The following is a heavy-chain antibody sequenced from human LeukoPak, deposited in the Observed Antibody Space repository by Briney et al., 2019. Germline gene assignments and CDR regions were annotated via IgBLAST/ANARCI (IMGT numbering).Heavy chain of an antibody. J-gene: IGHJ4*02. CDR3: ARGPDYYGSGSGSYYFDY. D-gene: IGHD3-10*01. Sequence: PSETLSLTCTVSGGSISSYYWSWIRQPAGKGLEWIGRIYTSGSTNYNPSLKSRVTMSVDTSKNQFSLKLSSVTAADTAVYYCARGPDYYGSGSGSYYFDYWGQGTLVTISS. CDR1: GGSISSYY. CDR2: IYTSGST. V-gene: IGHV4-4*07.